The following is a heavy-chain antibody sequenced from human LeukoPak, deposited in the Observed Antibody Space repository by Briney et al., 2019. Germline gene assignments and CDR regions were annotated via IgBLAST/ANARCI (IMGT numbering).Heavy chain of an antibody. V-gene: IGHV3-30*18. CDR1: GFTFSSYG. Sequence: GGSLRLSCAASGFTFSSYGMHWVRQAPGKGLEWVAVISYDGSNKYYADSVKGRFTISRDNSKNTLYLQMNSLRAEGTAVYYCAKGGDTIFGDNVNYYYYGMDVWGQGTTVTVSS. D-gene: IGHD3-3*01. CDR3: AKGGDTIFGDNVNYYYYGMDV. CDR2: ISYDGSNK. J-gene: IGHJ6*02.